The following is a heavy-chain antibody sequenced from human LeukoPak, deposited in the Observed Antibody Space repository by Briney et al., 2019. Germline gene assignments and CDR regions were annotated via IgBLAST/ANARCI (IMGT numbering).Heavy chain of an antibody. J-gene: IGHJ4*02. V-gene: IGHV3-23*01. CDR3: AKVSDYDYVWGSHRSYYFHY. CDR2: ISGSGGST. CDR1: GFTFSSYA. Sequence: PGASLRLSCAASGFTFSSYAMSWVRQAPGKGLEWVSGISGSGGSTYYADSLKGRFTISTDNSKNTLYLQMNSLRAEDTAVYYCAKVSDYDYVWGSHRSYYFHYWGQGTLVTVSS. D-gene: IGHD3-16*02.